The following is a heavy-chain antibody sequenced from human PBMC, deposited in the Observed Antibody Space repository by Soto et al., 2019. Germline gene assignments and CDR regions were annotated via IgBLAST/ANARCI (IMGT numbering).Heavy chain of an antibody. V-gene: IGHV3-15*01. D-gene: IGHD3-10*01. J-gene: IGHJ4*02. Sequence: PGGSLRLSCAASGFTFSNAWMSWVRQAPGKGLEWVGRIKSKTDGGTTDYAAPVKGRFTISRDDSKNTLYLQMNSLKTEDTAVYYCTTGDHITMVRGVIGYEIDYWGQGTLVTVSS. CDR3: TTGDHITMVRGVIGYEIDY. CDR1: GFTFSNAW. CDR2: IKSKTDGGTT.